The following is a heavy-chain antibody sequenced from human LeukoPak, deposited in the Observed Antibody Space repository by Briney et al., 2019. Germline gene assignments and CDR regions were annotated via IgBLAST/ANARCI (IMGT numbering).Heavy chain of an antibody. V-gene: IGHV3-21*01. CDR3: ASGTASKYGDYSRDPPEDYYYYGMDV. Sequence: GGSLRLSCAASGFTFSSYSMNWVRQAPGKGLEWVSSISSSSSYVYYADSVKGRFTISRDNAKNSLYLQMNSLRAEDTAVYYRASGTASKYGDYSRDPPEDYYYYGMDVWGQGTTVTVSS. D-gene: IGHD4-17*01. CDR1: GFTFSSYS. J-gene: IGHJ6*02. CDR2: ISSSSSYV.